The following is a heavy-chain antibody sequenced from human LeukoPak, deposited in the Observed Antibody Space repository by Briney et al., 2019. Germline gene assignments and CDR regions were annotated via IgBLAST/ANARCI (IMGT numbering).Heavy chain of an antibody. CDR1: GGSFSGYY. V-gene: IGHV4-59*01. J-gene: IGHJ4*02. CDR3: AGLRSGYDAFDY. Sequence: SETLSLTCAVYGGSFSGYYWSWIRQPPGKGLELIGYIYDSGNTNYNPSVRSRVTISGDTSKNQFSLKLSSVTAADTAVYYCAGLRSGYDAFDYWGQGTLVTVSS. CDR2: IYDSGNT. D-gene: IGHD5-12*01.